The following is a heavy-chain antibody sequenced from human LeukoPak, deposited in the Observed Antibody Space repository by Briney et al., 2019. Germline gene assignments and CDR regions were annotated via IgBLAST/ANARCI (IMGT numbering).Heavy chain of an antibody. CDR2: ISWDGGST. J-gene: IGHJ6*04. D-gene: IGHD4-17*01. Sequence: PGGSLRLSCAASGFTFDDYAMHWVRQAPGKGLEWVSLISWDGGSTYYAGSVKGRFTISRDNSKNSLYLQMNSLRAEDTALYYCAKDLNDYAGWMDVWGKGTTVTVSS. CDR3: AKDLNDYAGWMDV. CDR1: GFTFDDYA. V-gene: IGHV3-43D*04.